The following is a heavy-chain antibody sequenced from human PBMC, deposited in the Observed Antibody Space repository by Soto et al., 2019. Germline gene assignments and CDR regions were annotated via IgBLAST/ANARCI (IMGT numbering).Heavy chain of an antibody. CDR3: ARVGGYSYHLYGMGV. V-gene: IGHV4-34*01. J-gene: IGHJ6*02. CDR1: GGSFSGYY. D-gene: IGHD5-18*01. Sequence: SETLSLTCAVYGGSFSGYYWSWIRQPPGKGLEWIGEIDHGGSTNYNPSLESRVTISFDTYRNQFSLKLKSVTAADTAVYFCARVGGYSYHLYGMGVWGQGTTVTVSS. CDR2: IDHGGST.